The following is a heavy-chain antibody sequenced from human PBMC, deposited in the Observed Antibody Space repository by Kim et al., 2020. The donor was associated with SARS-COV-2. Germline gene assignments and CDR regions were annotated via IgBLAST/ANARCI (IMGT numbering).Heavy chain of an antibody. CDR3: ATGQLPDDAFHI. J-gene: IGHJ3*02. D-gene: IGHD1-1*01. V-gene: IGHV1-69*04. CDR1: GGAFS. CDR2: IIPLLGVT. Sequence: SVKVSCKASGGAFSWVRQAPGQGLEWMGRIIPLLGVTTYAQKVQGRFTITADTSTSTAYMELTSLRSDDTAVYYCATGQLPDDAFHIWGQGTMVTVSS.